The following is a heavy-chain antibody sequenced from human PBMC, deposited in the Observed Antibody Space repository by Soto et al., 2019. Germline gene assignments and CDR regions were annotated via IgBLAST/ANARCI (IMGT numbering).Heavy chain of an antibody. V-gene: IGHV3-21*01. CDR3: ARDSGSSPSYYGMDV. J-gene: IGHJ6*02. D-gene: IGHD6-6*01. CDR1: GFTFSSYS. CDR2: ISSSSSYI. Sequence: EVQLVESGGGLVKPGGSLRLSCAASGFTFSSYSMNWVRQAPGKGLEWVSSISSSSSYIYYADSVKGRFTISRDNAKNSLYLQMNSLRAEDTAVYYCARDSGSSPSYYGMDVWGQGTTVTVSS.